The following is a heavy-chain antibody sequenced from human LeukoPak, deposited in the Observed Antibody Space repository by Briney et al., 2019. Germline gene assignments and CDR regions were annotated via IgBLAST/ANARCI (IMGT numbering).Heavy chain of an antibody. D-gene: IGHD3-10*01. Sequence: ASVKVSCKASGYTFTSYYMHWARQAPGQGLEWMGIINPSGGSTSYAQKFQGRVTMTRDTSTSTVYMELSRLRSDDTAVYYCARGGPMARGVMVYWGQGTLVTVSS. V-gene: IGHV1-46*01. J-gene: IGHJ4*02. CDR1: GYTFTSYY. CDR2: INPSGGST. CDR3: ARGGPMARGVMVY.